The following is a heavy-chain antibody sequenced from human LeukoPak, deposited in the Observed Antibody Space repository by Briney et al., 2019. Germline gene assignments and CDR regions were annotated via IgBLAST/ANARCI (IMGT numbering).Heavy chain of an antibody. CDR2: IYYTGST. V-gene: IGHV4-59*01. J-gene: IGHJ4*02. D-gene: IGHD5-24*01. Sequence: PSETLSLTCTVSDGSINGYYWSWIRQSPGKGLESLGYIYYTGSTNYNPSLKSRVTMSVDTSRNQFFLRLSSVTAADTAVYYCARVVVRDANNYKDYWGQGTLVTVSS. CDR3: ARVVVRDANNYKDY. CDR1: DGSINGYY.